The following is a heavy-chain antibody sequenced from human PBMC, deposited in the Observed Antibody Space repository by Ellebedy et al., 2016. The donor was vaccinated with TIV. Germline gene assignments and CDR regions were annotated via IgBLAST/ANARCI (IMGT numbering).Heavy chain of an antibody. Sequence: GESLKISCAVSGFTLSDYAMSWFRQAPGKGLEWVGFIRSKAYGGTTEYAASVKGRFTISRDDSKNTLYLQMDSLKTEDTAVYYCTTLGARGHWGQGTLVTVSS. J-gene: IGHJ4*02. CDR3: TTLGARGH. CDR1: GFTLSDYA. D-gene: IGHD7-27*01. V-gene: IGHV3-49*03. CDR2: IRSKAYGGTT.